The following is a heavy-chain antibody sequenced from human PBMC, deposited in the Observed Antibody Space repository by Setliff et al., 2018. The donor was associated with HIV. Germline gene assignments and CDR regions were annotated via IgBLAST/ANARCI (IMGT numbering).Heavy chain of an antibody. CDR1: GYPFSGYG. V-gene: IGHV1-18*01. CDR2: ISAYSGDT. Sequence: ASVKVSCKASGYPFSGYGISWVRQAPGQGLEWMGWISAYSGDTNYAQKFQGRLTMTTDTSTSTAYMELRSLRSDDTAMYYCARPGGSYGDYGWYLRFWGQGTQVTVSS. CDR3: ARPGGSYGDYGWYLRF. D-gene: IGHD4-17*01. J-gene: IGHJ4*02.